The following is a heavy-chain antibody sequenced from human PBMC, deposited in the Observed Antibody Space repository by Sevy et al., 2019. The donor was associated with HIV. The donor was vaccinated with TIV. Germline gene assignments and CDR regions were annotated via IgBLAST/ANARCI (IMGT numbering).Heavy chain of an antibody. CDR3: ARAGIAVAATPYYYGMDV. V-gene: IGHV1-2*06. CDR2: INPNSGGT. CDR1: GYTFTGYY. J-gene: IGHJ6*02. D-gene: IGHD6-19*01. Sequence: ASVKVSCKASGYTFTGYYMHWVRQAPGQGLEWMGRINPNSGGTNYAQKFQGRVTMTRDTSISTAYMELGRLRSDDTAVYYCARAGIAVAATPYYYGMDVWGQGTTVTVSS.